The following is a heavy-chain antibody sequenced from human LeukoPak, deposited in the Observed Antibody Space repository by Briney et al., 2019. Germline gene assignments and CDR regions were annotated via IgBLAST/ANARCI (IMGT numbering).Heavy chain of an antibody. CDR1: GGSISSSSYY. CDR2: IYYSGST. Sequence: PSETLSLTCTVSGGSISSSSYYWGWIRQPPGKGLEWIGSIYYSGSTYYNPSLKSRVTISVDTSKNQFSLKLSSVTAADTAVYYCARQGPRTRIAASLFDYWGQGTLVTVSS. V-gene: IGHV4-39*01. J-gene: IGHJ4*02. CDR3: ARQGPRTRIAASLFDY. D-gene: IGHD6-25*01.